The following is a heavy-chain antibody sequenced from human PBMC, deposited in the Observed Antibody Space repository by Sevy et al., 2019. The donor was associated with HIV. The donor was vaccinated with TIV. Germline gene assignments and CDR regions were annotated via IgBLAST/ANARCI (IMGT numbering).Heavy chain of an antibody. V-gene: IGHV3-30-3*01. D-gene: IGHD6-13*01. J-gene: IGHJ5*02. CDR2: ISYDGSNK. CDR1: GFTFSSYA. Sequence: GGSLRLSCAASGFTFSSYAMHWVRQAPGKGLEWVAVISYDGSNKYYADSVKGRFTISRDNSKNTLYLQMNSLRAEDTAVYYCARDQSSSWLNWFDPWGQGTLVTVSS. CDR3: ARDQSSSWLNWFDP.